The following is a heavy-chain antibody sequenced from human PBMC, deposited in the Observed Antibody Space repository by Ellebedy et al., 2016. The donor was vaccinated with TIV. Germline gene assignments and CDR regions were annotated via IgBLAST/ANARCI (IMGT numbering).Heavy chain of an antibody. Sequence: SETLSLXXAVYVGSFSGYYWTWIRQTPEKGLEWIGEINHSGTTNYNPSLKSRITVSVDTSKNQFSLKLSSVTAADTAVYYCARENYYGSGSYYPPVRWFDPWGQGTLVTVSS. V-gene: IGHV4-34*01. CDR2: INHSGTT. J-gene: IGHJ5*02. CDR1: VGSFSGYY. D-gene: IGHD3-10*01. CDR3: ARENYYGSGSYYPPVRWFDP.